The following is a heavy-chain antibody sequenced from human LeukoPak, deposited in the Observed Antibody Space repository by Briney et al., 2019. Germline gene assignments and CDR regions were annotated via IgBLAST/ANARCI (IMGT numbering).Heavy chain of an antibody. CDR2: IYYSGST. J-gene: IGHJ4*02. D-gene: IGHD2-15*01. CDR1: GGSISSSSYY. CDR3: ARPDCSGGSCRPY. Sequence: SETLSLTRTVSGGSISSSSYYWGWIRQPPGKGLEWIGSIYYSGSTYYNPSLKSRVTISVDTSKNQFSLKLSSVTAADTAVYYCARPDCSGGSCRPYWGQGTLVTVSS. V-gene: IGHV4-39*01.